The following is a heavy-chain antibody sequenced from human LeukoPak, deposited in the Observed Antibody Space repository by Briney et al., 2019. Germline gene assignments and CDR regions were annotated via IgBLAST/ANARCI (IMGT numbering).Heavy chain of an antibody. Sequence: SVKVSCKASGGTFSSYAISWVRQAPGQGLEWMGRIIPIFGTANYAQKFQGRVTITTDESTSTAYMELSSLRSEDTAVYYCARQRQRDGYNRGIAFGIWGQGTMVTVSS. D-gene: IGHD5-24*01. CDR1: GGTFSSYA. V-gene: IGHV1-69*05. CDR2: IIPIFGTA. CDR3: ARQRQRDGYNRGIAFGI. J-gene: IGHJ3*02.